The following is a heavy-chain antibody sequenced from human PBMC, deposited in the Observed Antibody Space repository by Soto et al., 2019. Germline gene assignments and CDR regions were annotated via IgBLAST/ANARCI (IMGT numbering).Heavy chain of an antibody. CDR1: GFTFSNYG. CDR2: IWYDGSNK. D-gene: IGHD1-26*01. J-gene: IGHJ5*02. CDR3: AGDSGSYSSGWFDP. Sequence: QVQLVESGGGVVQPGGSLRLSCAASGFTFSNYGMHWVRQAPGKGLEWVAVIWYDGSNKNYVDSVKGRFTISRDNSKNTLYLQVNSRRAEDTAVYYCAGDSGSYSSGWFDPWGQGTLVTVSS. V-gene: IGHV3-33*01.